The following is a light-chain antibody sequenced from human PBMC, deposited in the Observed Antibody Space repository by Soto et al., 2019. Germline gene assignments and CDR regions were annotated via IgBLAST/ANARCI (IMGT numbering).Light chain of an antibody. V-gene: IGLV2-14*01. CDR1: SSDVGGYNY. J-gene: IGLJ1*01. Sequence: QSALAQPASVSGSAGQSLTISCTGTSSDVGGYNYVSWYQQHPGKAPKLMIYDVSNRPSGVSNRFSGSKSGNTASLTTSGLQAEDEADYYCNSYTSSSTLNYVFGTGTKVTVL. CDR3: NSYTSSSTLNYV. CDR2: DVS.